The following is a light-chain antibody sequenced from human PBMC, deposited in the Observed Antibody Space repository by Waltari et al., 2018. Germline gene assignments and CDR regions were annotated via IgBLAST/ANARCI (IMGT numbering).Light chain of an antibody. CDR3: QQYYSYPYT. V-gene: IGKV1-8*01. CDR2: AAS. Sequence: AIRITQSPSSLSASPGDRVTIPCRASQGISSYLAWYQQKPGKAPKLLIYAASTLQSGVPSRFSGSGSGTDFTLTISCLQSEDFATYYCQQYYSYPYTFGQGTKLEIK. CDR1: QGISSY. J-gene: IGKJ2*01.